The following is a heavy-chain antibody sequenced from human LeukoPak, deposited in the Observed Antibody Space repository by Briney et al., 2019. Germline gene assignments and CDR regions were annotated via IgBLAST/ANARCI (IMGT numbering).Heavy chain of an antibody. J-gene: IGHJ4*02. D-gene: IGHD2-8*01. CDR3: ARSGTKTNGFDY. Sequence: PSETLSLTCTVSGGSISTYYWSWIRQPPGKGLEWIGYIYYSGSTNYSHSPQSRVTISVDTSRNQFSLRLSSVTAADTAMYYCARSGTKTNGFDYWGQGTLVTVSS. CDR1: GGSISTYY. CDR2: IYYSGST. V-gene: IGHV4-59*01.